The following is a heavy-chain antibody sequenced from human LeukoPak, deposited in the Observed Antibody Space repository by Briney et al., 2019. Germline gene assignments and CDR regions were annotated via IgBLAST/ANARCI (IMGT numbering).Heavy chain of an antibody. V-gene: IGHV3-23*01. CDR1: GFTFSSYA. CDR3: AKGGGATVPFDN. CDR2: ISVSGGST. Sequence: GGSLRLSCAASGFTFSSYAMSWVRQAPGKGLEWVSVISVSGGSTYYADSVKGRFTISRDNSKNTLYLQMNSLRVEDTAVYYCAKGGGATVPFDNWGQGTLVTVSS. D-gene: IGHD4-11*01. J-gene: IGHJ4*02.